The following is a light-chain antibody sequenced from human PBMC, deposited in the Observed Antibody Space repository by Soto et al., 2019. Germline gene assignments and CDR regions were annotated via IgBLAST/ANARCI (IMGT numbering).Light chain of an antibody. J-gene: IGKJ4*01. V-gene: IGKV1-13*02. Sequence: AIQLTQSPSSLSASIGDRVTITCRASQAISTNLAWYQHKPGTVPKVLIYDASILESGVPSRFSGSGSGTDFTLIISSLQPDDFATYYCQQFRTYPTFGGGTKVE. CDR3: QQFRTYPT. CDR2: DAS. CDR1: QAISTN.